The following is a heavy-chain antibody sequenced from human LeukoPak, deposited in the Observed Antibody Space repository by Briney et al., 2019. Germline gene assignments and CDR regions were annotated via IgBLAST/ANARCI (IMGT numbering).Heavy chain of an antibody. J-gene: IGHJ4*02. CDR1: GYTFTGYY. V-gene: IGHV1-2*02. D-gene: IGHD6-13*01. CDR2: INPNSGGT. CDR3: ARDREIAAAGNPLH. Sequence: ASVKVSCKASGYTFTGYYMHWVRQAPGQGLEWMGWINPNSGGTNYAQKFQGRVTMTRDTSISTAYMELSRLRSDDTAVYYCARDREIAAAGNPLHWGQGTLVTVSS.